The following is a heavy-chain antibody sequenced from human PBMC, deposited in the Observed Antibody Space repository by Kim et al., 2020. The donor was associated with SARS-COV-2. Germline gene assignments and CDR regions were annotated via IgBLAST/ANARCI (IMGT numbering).Heavy chain of an antibody. CDR1: GGSISSGGYY. Sequence: SETLSLTCTVSGGSISSGGYYWSWIRQHPGKGLEWIGYIYYSGSTYYNPSLKSRVTISVDTSKNQFSLKLSSVTAADTAAYYCARALTMITFGGVIVDAFDIWGQGTMVTVSS. J-gene: IGHJ3*02. CDR3: ARALTMITFGGVIVDAFDI. D-gene: IGHD3-16*02. V-gene: IGHV4-31*03. CDR2: IYYSGST.